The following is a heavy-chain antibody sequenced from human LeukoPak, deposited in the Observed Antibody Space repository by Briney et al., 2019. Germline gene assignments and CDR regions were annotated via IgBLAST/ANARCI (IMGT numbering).Heavy chain of an antibody. D-gene: IGHD6-13*01. CDR1: GGSISSGGYS. CDR2: IYHSGST. Sequence: SQTLSLTCAVSGGSISSGGYSWSWIRQPPGKGLEWIGYIYHSGSTYYNPSLKSRVTISADRSKNQFSLKLSSVTAADTAVYYCARGIAAAGTPFDYWGQGTLVTVSS. J-gene: IGHJ4*02. CDR3: ARGIAAAGTPFDY. V-gene: IGHV4-30-2*01.